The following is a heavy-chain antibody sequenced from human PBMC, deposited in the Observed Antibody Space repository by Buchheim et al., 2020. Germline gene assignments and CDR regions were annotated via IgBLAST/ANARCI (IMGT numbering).Heavy chain of an antibody. Sequence: QLQLQESGPGLVKPSETLSLTCTVSGGSISSSSYYWGWIRQPPGKGLEWIGSIYYSGSTYYNPSLKSRSTTSVDTSKNQFSLKLSSVTAADTAVYYCARDSNWDGSGSYYAVFDYWGQGTL. D-gene: IGHD3-10*01. J-gene: IGHJ4*02. CDR2: IYYSGST. CDR1: GGSISSSSYY. CDR3: ARDSNWDGSGSYYAVFDY. V-gene: IGHV4-39*07.